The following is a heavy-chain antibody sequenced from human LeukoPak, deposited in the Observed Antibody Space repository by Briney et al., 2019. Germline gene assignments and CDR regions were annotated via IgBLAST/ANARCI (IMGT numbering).Heavy chain of an antibody. Sequence: GESLRLSCAASGFTFSSYAMSWVRQAPGKGLEWVSAISGSGGSTYYADSVKGRFTISRDNSKNTLYLQMNSLRAEDTAVYYCAKVHYGDYVAAYYYYHGMDVRGQGTTVTVSS. CDR3: AKVHYGDYVAAYYYYHGMDV. V-gene: IGHV3-23*01. CDR2: ISGSGGST. D-gene: IGHD4-17*01. J-gene: IGHJ6*02. CDR1: GFTFSSYA.